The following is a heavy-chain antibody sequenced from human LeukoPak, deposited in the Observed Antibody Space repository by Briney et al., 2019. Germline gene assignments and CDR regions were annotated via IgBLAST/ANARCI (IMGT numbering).Heavy chain of an antibody. V-gene: IGHV1-18*01. CDR2: ISGNTGNT. CDR1: GYTFTRYG. Sequence: ASVNVSCQTSGYTFTRYGVCWVRQARGQALEWMGWISGNTGNTNYAQKFEGRLKMTTDKSTITAYMQLRSVTSDDTALYYCPLDPAVLWFGDNWLDAWGQGSLVTVSS. J-gene: IGHJ5*02. CDR3: PLDPAVLWFGDNWLDA. D-gene: IGHD3-10*01.